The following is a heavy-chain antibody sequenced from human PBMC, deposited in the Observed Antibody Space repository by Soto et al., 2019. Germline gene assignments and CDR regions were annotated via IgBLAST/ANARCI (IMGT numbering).Heavy chain of an antibody. CDR3: ASDLGPAAVSGTDV. D-gene: IGHD6-13*01. V-gene: IGHV4-4*07. Sequence: SEALALTCAFGGGSSGSYYWRGSRQPAGRGLELGGPIYNRGSNNYNPSLKSRVTMSVDTSKKQFSLKLSSVTAADTAVYYCASDLGPAAVSGTDVWGQGTTVTVSS. CDR2: IYNRGSN. CDR1: GGSSGSYY. J-gene: IGHJ6*02.